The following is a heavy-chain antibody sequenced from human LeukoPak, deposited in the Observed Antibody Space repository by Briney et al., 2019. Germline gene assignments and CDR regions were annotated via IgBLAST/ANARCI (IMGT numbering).Heavy chain of an antibody. V-gene: IGHV4-39*07. CDR1: GGSISSSSYY. J-gene: IGHJ6*03. CDR3: ARDIGKNSSSWYYYYMDV. CDR2: IYYSGST. D-gene: IGHD6-13*01. Sequence: SETLSLTCTVSGGSISSSSYYWGWIRQPPGKGLEWIGSIYYSGSTYYNPSLKSRVTISVDTSKNQFSLKLSSVTAADTAVYYCARDIGKNSSSWYYYYMDVWGKGTTVTVSS.